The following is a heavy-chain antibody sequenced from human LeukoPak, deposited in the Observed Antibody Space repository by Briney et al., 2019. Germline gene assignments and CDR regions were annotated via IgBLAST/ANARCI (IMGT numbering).Heavy chain of an antibody. CDR1: GFTVITND. Sequence: HPGGSLRPSCAASGFTVITNDMTWVRQAPGKGLEWVSVLYSDGNTKYADSVQGRFTISRDNSKNTLYLEMNSLSPDDTAVYYCARGVEPLAANTLAYWGQGTLVTVSS. CDR2: LYSDGNT. J-gene: IGHJ4*02. V-gene: IGHV3-53*01. D-gene: IGHD1-14*01. CDR3: ARGVEPLAANTLAY.